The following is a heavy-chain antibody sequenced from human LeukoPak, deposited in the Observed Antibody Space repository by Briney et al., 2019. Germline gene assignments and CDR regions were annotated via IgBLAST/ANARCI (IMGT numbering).Heavy chain of an antibody. CDR2: IYTSGST. D-gene: IGHD3-22*01. Sequence: SETLSLTCTVSGGSISSYYWGWIRQPAGKGLEWIGRIYTSGSTNYNPSLKSRVTMSVDTSKNQFSLKLSSVTAADTAVYYCARAPDSSGPPPYYYYYYMDVWGKGTTVTVSS. CDR3: ARAPDSSGPPPYYYYYYMDV. J-gene: IGHJ6*03. CDR1: GGSISSYY. V-gene: IGHV4-4*07.